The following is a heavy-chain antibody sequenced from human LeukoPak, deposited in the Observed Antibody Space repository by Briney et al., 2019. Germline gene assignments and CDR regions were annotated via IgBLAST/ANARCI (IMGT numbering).Heavy chain of an antibody. Sequence: SGTLSLTCAVSGGSISSSNWWSWVRPPPGKGLEWIGEIYHSGSTNYNPSLKSRVTISVDKSKNQFSLKLSSVAAADTAVYYCARDSVLLWFGELSRPRGFDPWGQGTLVTVSS. CDR1: GGSISSSNW. CDR2: IYHSGST. J-gene: IGHJ5*02. V-gene: IGHV4-4*02. CDR3: ARDSVLLWFGELSRPRGFDP. D-gene: IGHD3-10*01.